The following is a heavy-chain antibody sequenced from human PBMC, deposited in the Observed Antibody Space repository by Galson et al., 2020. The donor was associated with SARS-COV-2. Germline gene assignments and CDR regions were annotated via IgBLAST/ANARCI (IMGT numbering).Heavy chain of an antibody. D-gene: IGHD2-15*01. V-gene: IGHV3-48*02. CDR1: GFTFSSYS. J-gene: IGHJ4*02. Sequence: GGSLRLSCAVPGFTFSSYSMNWVRQAPGKELEWISYISSSETTYYADSVKGRFTISRNNAKNSLFLQMNNLRDEDTAVYYCASVSKGLVVVVAATDHWGQGTLVTVSS. CDR2: ISSSETT. CDR3: ASVSKGLVVVVAATDH.